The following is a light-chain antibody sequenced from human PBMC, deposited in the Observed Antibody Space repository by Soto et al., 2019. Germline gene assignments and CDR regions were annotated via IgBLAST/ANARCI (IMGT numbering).Light chain of an antibody. V-gene: IGKV1-39*01. Sequence: DIQMTQSPSSLSASVGDRVTITCRASQSIGVFLNWFHQKPGKAPKLLIYAASTLQSGVPSRCGGSRCGADFTVTISSLQPEGFATYHCLQVYYHTHTFGQGTKLEIK. J-gene: IGKJ2*01. CDR1: QSIGVF. CDR2: AAS. CDR3: LQVYYHTHT.